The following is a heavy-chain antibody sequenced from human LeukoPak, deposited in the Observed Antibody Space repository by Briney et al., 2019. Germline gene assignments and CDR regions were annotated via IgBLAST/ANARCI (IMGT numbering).Heavy chain of an antibody. Sequence: GRSLRLSCAASGFTFSSYAMHWGRQAPGKGLEWVAVISYDGSNKYYADSVKGRFTISRDNSKNTLYLQMNSLRAEDTAVYYCARARYCSSTSCYSFDPWGQGTLVTVSS. CDR2: ISYDGSNK. J-gene: IGHJ5*02. CDR3: ARARYCSSTSCYSFDP. CDR1: GFTFSSYA. D-gene: IGHD2-2*02. V-gene: IGHV3-30*04.